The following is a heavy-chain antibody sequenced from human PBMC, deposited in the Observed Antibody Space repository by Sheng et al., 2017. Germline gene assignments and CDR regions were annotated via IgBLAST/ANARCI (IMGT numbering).Heavy chain of an antibody. Sequence: QVQLQESGPGLVKPSQTLSLTCAVSGGSISSGGYSWSWIRQPPGKGLEWIGYIYYSGSTYYNPSLKSRVTISVDTSKNQFSLKLSSVTAADTAVYYCAERSGGGATYFDYWGQGTLGHRLL. CDR2: IYYSGST. CDR1: GGSISSGGYS. V-gene: IGHV4-30-4*07. D-gene: IGHD1-26*01. J-gene: IGHJ4*02. CDR3: AERSGGGATYFDY.